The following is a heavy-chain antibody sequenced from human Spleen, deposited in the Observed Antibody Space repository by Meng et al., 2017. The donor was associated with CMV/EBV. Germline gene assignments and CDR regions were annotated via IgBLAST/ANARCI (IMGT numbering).Heavy chain of an antibody. CDR3: ARGNYYDSSGYYYFDY. J-gene: IGHJ4*02. CDR2: INHSGST. CDR1: GGSFSGDY. Sequence: VQLKQWRAGLFKPSDTLSLTCAVYGGSFSGDYWSWIRQPPGKGLEWIGEINHSGSTNYNPSLKSRVTISVDTSKNQFSLKLSSVTAADTAVYYCARGNYYDSSGYYYFDYWGQGTLVTVSS. D-gene: IGHD3-22*01. V-gene: IGHV4-34*01.